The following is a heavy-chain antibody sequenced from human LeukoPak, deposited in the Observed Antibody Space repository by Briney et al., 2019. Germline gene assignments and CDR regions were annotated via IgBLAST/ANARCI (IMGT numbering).Heavy chain of an antibody. D-gene: IGHD3-10*01. CDR3: AKDRVPFYYGMDV. V-gene: IGHV3-30*02. CDR2: IWYHGNIT. J-gene: IGHJ6*02. Sequence: GGSLRLSCAASGFTFRNYAMHWVRQSPGKGLEWVAVIWYHGNITYYADSVKGRFTISRDNSKNTLYLQMNSLRAEDTAVYYCAKDRVPFYYGMDVWGQGTTVTVSS. CDR1: GFTFRNYA.